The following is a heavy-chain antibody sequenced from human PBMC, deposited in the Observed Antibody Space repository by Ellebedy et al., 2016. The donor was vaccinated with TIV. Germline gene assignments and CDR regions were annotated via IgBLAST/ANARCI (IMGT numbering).Heavy chain of an antibody. V-gene: IGHV1-46*04. D-gene: IGHD1-26*01. CDR2: INPSGGST. Sequence: AASVKVSCKASGYTFTSYYMHWVRQAPGQGLEWMGIINPSGGSTSYAQKLQGRVTMTRDTSTSTVYMELSSLRSEDTAVYYCARDQGGVGATNGFDYWGQGTLVTVSS. J-gene: IGHJ4*02. CDR1: GYTFTSYY. CDR3: ARDQGGVGATNGFDY.